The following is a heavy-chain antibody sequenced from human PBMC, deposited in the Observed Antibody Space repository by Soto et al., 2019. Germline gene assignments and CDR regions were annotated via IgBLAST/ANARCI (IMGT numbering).Heavy chain of an antibody. CDR1: GGSFSGYY. CDR2: INHSGST. V-gene: IGHV4-34*01. CDR3: ARDIASFDY. D-gene: IGHD6-13*01. J-gene: IGHJ4*02. Sequence: PSETLSLTCAVYGGSFSGYYWSWIRQPPGKGLEWIGEINHSGSTNYNPSLKSRVTISVDTSKNQFSLKLSSVTAADTAVYYCARDIASFDYWGQGTLVTVSS.